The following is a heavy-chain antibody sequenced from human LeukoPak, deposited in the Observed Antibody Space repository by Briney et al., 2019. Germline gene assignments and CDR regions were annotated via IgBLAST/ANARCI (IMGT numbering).Heavy chain of an antibody. J-gene: IGHJ3*02. CDR1: GGSFSGYY. CDR3: ARAAGTGTFDI. D-gene: IGHD6-19*01. CDR2: INHSGGT. V-gene: IGHV4-34*01. Sequence: SETLSLTCAVYGGSFSGYYRSWIRQPPGKGLEWIGEINHSGGTNYNPSLKSRVTISVDTSKNQFSLKLSSVTAADTAVYYCARAAGTGTFDIWGQGTMVTVSS.